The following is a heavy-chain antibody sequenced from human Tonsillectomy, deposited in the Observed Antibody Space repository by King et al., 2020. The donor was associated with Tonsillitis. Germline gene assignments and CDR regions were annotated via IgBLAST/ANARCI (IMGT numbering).Heavy chain of an antibody. J-gene: IGHJ4*02. CDR1: GYTFTSFA. D-gene: IGHD6-13*01. CDR3: ARDLGYSSSWYRDY. CDR2: INAYNGDT. Sequence: QLVQSGTEVRKPGASVKVSCKASGYTFTSFAISWVRQAPGQGLEWMGWINAYNGDTNCAQRLKGRVTMTTDTSTSKAYMELRSLRSDDTAVYYCARDLGYSSSWYRDYWGQGTLVTVSS. V-gene: IGHV1-18*01.